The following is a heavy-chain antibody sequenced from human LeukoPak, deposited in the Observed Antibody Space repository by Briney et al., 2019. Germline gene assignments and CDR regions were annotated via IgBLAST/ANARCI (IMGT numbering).Heavy chain of an antibody. CDR1: GFTFDDYG. V-gene: IGHV3-20*01. CDR3: ARVSGSYYDGDAFDI. J-gene: IGHJ3*02. Sequence: GGSLTLSCAASGFTFDDYGMSWVRQAPGRGLEWVCGINWNGGSTGYADSVKGRFTISRDNDKNSLYLQMNSLRAEDTALYHCARVSGSYYDGDAFDIWGQGTMVTVSS. D-gene: IGHD1-26*01. CDR2: INWNGGST.